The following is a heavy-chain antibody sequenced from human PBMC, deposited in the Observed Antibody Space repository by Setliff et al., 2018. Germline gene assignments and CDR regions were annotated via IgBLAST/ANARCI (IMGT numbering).Heavy chain of an antibody. CDR3: ARDVTGGYNGRLEY. D-gene: IGHD1-1*01. CDR1: GDTFVSYY. CDR2: IKPGIDTA. V-gene: IGHV1-46*01. Sequence: ASVKVSCKTSGDTFVSYYVHWVRQAPGQGLEWMGIIKPGIDTATYAQKFQGRVIMTRDTSATIVFMELSSLRSDDTAVYYCARDVTGGYNGRLEYWGQGALVT. J-gene: IGHJ4*02.